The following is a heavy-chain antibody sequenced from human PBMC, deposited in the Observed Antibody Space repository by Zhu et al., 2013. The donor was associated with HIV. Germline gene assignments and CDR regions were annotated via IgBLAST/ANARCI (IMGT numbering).Heavy chain of an antibody. J-gene: IGHJ4*02. V-gene: IGHV4-30-4*01. Sequence: VQLHESGPGLVKPSQTLSLTCTVSGDSLSSGDYYWSWIRQPPGKGLEWIGYIYYSGTTLYNPSLKSRVTMSVDRSENQFSLKLTSVTAADTAVYYCAGGSGSYYFENWGQGILVTVSS. CDR3: AGGSGSYYFEN. D-gene: IGHD3-10*01. CDR1: GDSLSSGDYY. CDR2: IYYSGTT.